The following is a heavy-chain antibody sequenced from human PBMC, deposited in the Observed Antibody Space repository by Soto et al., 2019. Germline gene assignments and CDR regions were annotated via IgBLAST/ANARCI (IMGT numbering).Heavy chain of an antibody. CDR2: ISSSSSYI. V-gene: IGHV3-21*01. CDR3: ARSARLPYSSSWYYLYYFDY. Sequence: GGSLRLSCAASGFTFSSYSMNWVRQAPGKGLEWVSSISSSSSYIYYADSVKGRFTISRDNAKNSLYLQMNSLRAEDTAVYYCARSARLPYSSSWYYLYYFDYWGQGTLVTVSS. J-gene: IGHJ4*02. D-gene: IGHD6-13*01. CDR1: GFTFSSYS.